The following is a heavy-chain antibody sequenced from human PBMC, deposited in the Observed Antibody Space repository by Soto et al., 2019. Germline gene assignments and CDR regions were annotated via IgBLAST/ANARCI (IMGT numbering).Heavy chain of an antibody. J-gene: IGHJ4*02. CDR2: ISYSGNT. CDR1: GGSISNFY. Sequence: AETLFLTCTVSGGSISNFYWSWIRQPPGKGLEWIGYISYSGNTNYNPSLKSRVSISVDTSKNQLSLNLTSVTAADTAVYYCARAPMVLSRSYFDSWGQGTPVTVSS. CDR3: ARAPMVLSRSYFDS. V-gene: IGHV4-59*01. D-gene: IGHD2-8*01.